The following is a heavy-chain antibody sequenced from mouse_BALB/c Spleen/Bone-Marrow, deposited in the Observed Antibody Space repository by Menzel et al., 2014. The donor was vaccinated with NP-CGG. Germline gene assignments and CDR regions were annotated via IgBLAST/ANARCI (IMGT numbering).Heavy chain of an antibody. CDR3: ARGDYYGKGGAMDY. J-gene: IGHJ4*01. CDR1: GYTSTRYW. V-gene: IGHV1-7*01. D-gene: IGHD1-1*01. CDR2: INPSTGYT. Sequence: ESGAELAKPGASVKMSCKASGYTSTRYWIHWVKPGPGQGLEWIGYINPSTGYTEYNQKFKDKATLTADKSSSTAYMQLSSLTSEDSAVYYCARGDYYGKGGAMDYWGQGTSVTVSS.